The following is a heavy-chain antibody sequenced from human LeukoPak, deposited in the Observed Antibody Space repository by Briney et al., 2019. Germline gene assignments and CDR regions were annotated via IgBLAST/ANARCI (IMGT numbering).Heavy chain of an antibody. V-gene: IGHV3-30*04. J-gene: IGHJ4*02. CDR2: ISYDGSNK. Sequence: GRSLRLSCAASGFTFSSYAMHWVRQAPGKGLEWVAVISYDGSNKYYADSVKGRFTISRDNSMNTLYLQMNSLRAEDTAVYYCARDSRPTFSYFDYWGQGTLVTVSS. D-gene: IGHD3-16*01. CDR3: ARDSRPTFSYFDY. CDR1: GFTFSSYA.